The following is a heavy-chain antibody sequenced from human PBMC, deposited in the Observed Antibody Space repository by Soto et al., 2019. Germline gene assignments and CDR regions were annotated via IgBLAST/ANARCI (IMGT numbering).Heavy chain of an antibody. CDR3: ARSPRHYSTGWFDP. Sequence: ASVKVSCKASGYTFTGYYMHWVRQAPGQGLEWMGWINPNSGGTNYAQKFQGSVTMTRDTSISTAYMELSRLRSDDTAVYYCARSPRHYSTGWFDPWGQGTLVTVSS. V-gene: IGHV1-2*02. CDR1: GYTFTGYY. CDR2: INPNSGGT. J-gene: IGHJ5*02. D-gene: IGHD2-8*02.